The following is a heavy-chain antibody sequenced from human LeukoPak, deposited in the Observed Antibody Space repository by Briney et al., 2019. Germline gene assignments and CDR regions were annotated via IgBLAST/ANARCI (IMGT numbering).Heavy chain of an antibody. J-gene: IGHJ4*02. Sequence: SETLSVTCAVFGGSISSSHWWSWVRQPPGKGLEWIGEIYQSGSTNYNPALKSRVTISVDKSKNQFSLKLSSVTAADTAVYYCAREGLSRSFDYWGQGTLVTVSS. CDR1: GGSISSSHW. D-gene: IGHD3-16*01. CDR2: IYQSGST. CDR3: AREGLSRSFDY. V-gene: IGHV4-4*02.